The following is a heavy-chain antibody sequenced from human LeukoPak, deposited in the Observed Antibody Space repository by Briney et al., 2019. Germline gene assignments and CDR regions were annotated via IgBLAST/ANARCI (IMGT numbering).Heavy chain of an antibody. J-gene: IGHJ4*02. CDR1: GFTFSSYW. Sequence: GGSLRLSCAASGFTFSSYWMHWVRQAPGKGLVWVSRINSDGSSTSYADSVRGRFTISRDNSKNTVSLQMESLRAEDTALYYCAKDYAVGSIDYWGQGTLVTVSS. CDR2: INSDGSST. D-gene: IGHD3-16*01. CDR3: AKDYAVGSIDY. V-gene: IGHV3-74*01.